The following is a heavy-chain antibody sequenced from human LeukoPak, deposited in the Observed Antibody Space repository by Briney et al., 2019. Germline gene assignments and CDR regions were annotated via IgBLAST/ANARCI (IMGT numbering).Heavy chain of an antibody. V-gene: IGHV3-23*01. Sequence: GGSLRLSCAASGFTFSSYAMSWVRQAPGKGLEWVSAISGSGGSTYYADSVKGRFTISRDNSKNTLYLQMNSLRAEDTAVYYCATHITFGGAIVPVDYWGQGTLVTVSS. J-gene: IGHJ4*02. CDR3: ATHITFGGAIVPVDY. CDR1: GFTFSSYA. D-gene: IGHD3-16*02. CDR2: ISGSGGST.